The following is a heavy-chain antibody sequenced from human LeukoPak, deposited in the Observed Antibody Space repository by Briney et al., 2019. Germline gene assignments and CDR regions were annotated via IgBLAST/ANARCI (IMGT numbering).Heavy chain of an antibody. CDR3: ARDLAYSRLDY. CDR1: GFSFGSSW. D-gene: IGHD5-18*01. J-gene: IGHJ4*02. V-gene: IGHV3-7*01. CDR2: INPDGSEK. Sequence: GGSLRLSCAASGFSFGSSWMDWVRQAPGKGLEWVASINPDGSEKYSVDSVEGRFTISRDNAKNLLYLQVNSLRVEDTAFYYCARDLAYSRLDYWGQGMLVTVSS.